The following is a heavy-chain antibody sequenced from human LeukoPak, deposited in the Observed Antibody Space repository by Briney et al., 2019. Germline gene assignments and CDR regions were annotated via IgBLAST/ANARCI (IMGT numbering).Heavy chain of an antibody. CDR1: GYTFTGYY. D-gene: IGHD6-19*01. CDR3: ARERARGSGWSLGY. CDR2: INPNSGGT. V-gene: IGHV1-2*02. Sequence: ASVKVSCKASGYTFTGYYMHWVRQAPGQGLEWMGWINPNSGGTNCAQKFQGRVTMTRDTSISTAYMELSRLRSDDTAVYYCARERARGSGWSLGYWGQGTLVTVSS. J-gene: IGHJ4*02.